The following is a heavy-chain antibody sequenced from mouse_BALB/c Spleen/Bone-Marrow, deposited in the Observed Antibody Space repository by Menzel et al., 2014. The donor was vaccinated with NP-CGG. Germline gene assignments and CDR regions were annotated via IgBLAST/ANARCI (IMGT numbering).Heavy chain of an antibody. CDR3: ASLLAY. Sequence: EVHLVESGPGLVKPSQSLSLTCSVTGYSITSGYYWNWIRQFPGNKLEWMGFISYDGSNNYNPSLKNRISITRDTSENQFFLKLNSVTTEDTATYYCASLLAYWGQGTLVTVSA. CDR2: ISYDGSN. V-gene: IGHV3-6*02. CDR1: GYSITSGYY. J-gene: IGHJ3*01.